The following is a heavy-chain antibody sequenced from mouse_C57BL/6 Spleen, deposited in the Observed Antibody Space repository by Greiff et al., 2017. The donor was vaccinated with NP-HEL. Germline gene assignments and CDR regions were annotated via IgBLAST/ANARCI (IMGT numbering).Heavy chain of an antibody. CDR1: GFTFSSYT. CDR3: ARHGTTDWYFDV. Sequence: EVKLMESGGGLVKPGGSLKLSCAASGFTFSSYTMSWVRQTPEKRLEWVATISGGGGNTYYPDSVKGRFTISRDNAKNTLYLQMSSLRSEDTALYYCARHGTTDWYFDVWGTGTTVTVSS. J-gene: IGHJ1*03. CDR2: ISGGGGNT. D-gene: IGHD1-1*01. V-gene: IGHV5-9*01.